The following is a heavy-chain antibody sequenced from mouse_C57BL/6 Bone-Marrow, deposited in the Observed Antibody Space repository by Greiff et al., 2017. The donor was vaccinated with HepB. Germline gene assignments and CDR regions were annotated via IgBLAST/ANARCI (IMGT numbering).Heavy chain of an antibody. CDR1: GFTFSSYA. J-gene: IGHJ4*01. Sequence: DVKLQESGEGLVKPGGSLKLSCAASGFTFSSYAMSWVRQTPEKRLEWVAYISSGGDYIYYADTVKGRFTISRDNARNTLYLQMSSLKSEDTAMYYCTRGDYDERVYAMDYWGQGTSVTVSS. V-gene: IGHV5-9-1*02. CDR2: ISSGGDYI. D-gene: IGHD2-4*01. CDR3: TRGDYDERVYAMDY.